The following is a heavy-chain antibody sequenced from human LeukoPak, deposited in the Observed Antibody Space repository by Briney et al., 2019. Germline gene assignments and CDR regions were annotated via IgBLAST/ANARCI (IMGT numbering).Heavy chain of an antibody. V-gene: IGHV1-69*13. J-gene: IGHJ6*03. CDR1: GGTFSSYA. CDR3: ADSPASNHYHMDV. CDR2: IIPILGIG. Sequence: SVKVSCKASGGTFSSYAISWVRQAPGQGLEWMGGIIPILGIGNYIQKFQGRVTIAADESTSTAYMELSSLRSEDTAVYYCADSPASNHYHMDVWGKGTTVTVSS. D-gene: IGHD3-22*01.